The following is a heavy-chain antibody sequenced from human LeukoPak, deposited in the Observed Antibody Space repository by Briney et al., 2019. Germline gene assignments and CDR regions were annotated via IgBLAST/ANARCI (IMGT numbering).Heavy chain of an antibody. D-gene: IGHD3-22*01. V-gene: IGHV4-39*01. CDR1: GGSISSSNYY. Sequence: SQTLSLTCTVSGGSISSSNYYWGWIRQPPGKGLEWIGSIYYSGSTYYNPSLKSRVTIPVDTSKNQFSLKLSSVTAADTAVYYCARLPYPYDSSGSPPLDYWGQGTLVTVSS. CDR3: ARLPYPYDSSGSPPLDY. CDR2: IYYSGST. J-gene: IGHJ4*02.